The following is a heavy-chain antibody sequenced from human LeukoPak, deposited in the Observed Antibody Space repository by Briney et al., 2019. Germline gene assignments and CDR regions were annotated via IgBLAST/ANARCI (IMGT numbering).Heavy chain of an antibody. Sequence: SETLSLTCTVYGGSITSDVYYWSWIRQHPGKGLEWIGYIYYSGSTYYNPSLRSRVTISVDTSKNQFSLKLSSVTAADTAVYYCARNFVSYIAFDIWGQRTMVTVSS. J-gene: IGHJ3*02. CDR1: GGSITSDVYY. D-gene: IGHD3-10*01. V-gene: IGHV4-31*03. CDR2: IYYSGST. CDR3: ARNFVSYIAFDI.